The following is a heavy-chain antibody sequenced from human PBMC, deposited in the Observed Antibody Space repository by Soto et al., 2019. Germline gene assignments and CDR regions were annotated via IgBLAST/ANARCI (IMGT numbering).Heavy chain of an antibody. J-gene: IGHJ4*02. V-gene: IGHV4-39*01. CDR1: GGSISSSSHY. CDR3: ARHHLDYGDEASDY. Sequence: SETLSLTCTVSGGSISSSSHYWGWIRQPPGKGLEWIGTIYYSGSTYYNPSLKSRVTISVDTSKNQFSLKLSSVTAADTAVYYCARHHLDYGDEASDYWGQGTLVTVSS. D-gene: IGHD4-17*01. CDR2: IYYSGST.